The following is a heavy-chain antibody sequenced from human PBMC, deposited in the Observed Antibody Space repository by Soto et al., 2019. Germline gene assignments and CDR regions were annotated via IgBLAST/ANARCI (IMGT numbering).Heavy chain of an antibody. CDR1: GFTVSNYW. Sequence: SLRLSCAASGFTVSNYWMSWVRQAPGKGLEWVAKINQGGSEKWSADSVKGRFTISRDNAKNSLYLQLNSLGAEDTAVYYCVKDDGDYSFDYWGQGTLVTVSS. V-gene: IGHV3-7*03. CDR3: VKDDGDYSFDY. CDR2: INQGGSEK. J-gene: IGHJ4*02. D-gene: IGHD4-17*01.